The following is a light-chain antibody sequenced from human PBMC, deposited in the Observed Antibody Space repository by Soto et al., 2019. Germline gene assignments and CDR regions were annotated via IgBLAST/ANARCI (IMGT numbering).Light chain of an antibody. V-gene: IGKV1-39*01. CDR3: QQSYSTPPT. CDR1: QSITYY. CDR2: AAS. J-gene: IGKJ4*01. Sequence: DIQMTQSPSSLSASVGDRVTITCRASQSITYYLHWYQQKPGKAPKLLIYAASSLQSGVPSRFSGSGSGTDFTLTISSLQPEDFATYYCQQSYSTPPTFGGGTKVEIK.